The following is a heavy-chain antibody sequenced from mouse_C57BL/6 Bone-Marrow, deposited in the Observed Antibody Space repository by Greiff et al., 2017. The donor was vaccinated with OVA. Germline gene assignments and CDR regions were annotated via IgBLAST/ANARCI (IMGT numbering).Heavy chain of an antibody. J-gene: IGHJ3*01. D-gene: IGHD3-2*01. V-gene: IGHV1-19*01. CDR1: GYTFTDYY. Sequence: EVKLQQSGPVLVKPGASVKMSCKASGYTFTDYYMNWVKQSHGKSLEWIGVINPYNGGTSYNQKFKGKATLTVDKSSSTAYMELNSLTSEDSAVYYCARRQSAWFAYWGQGTLVTVSA. CDR2: INPYNGGT. CDR3: ARRQSAWFAY.